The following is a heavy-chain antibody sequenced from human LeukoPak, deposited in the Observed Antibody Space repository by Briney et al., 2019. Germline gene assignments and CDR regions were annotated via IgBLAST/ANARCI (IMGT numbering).Heavy chain of an antibody. V-gene: IGHV4-4*07. Sequence: SETLSLTRTVSGGSIRSYYWNWIRQPAGKGLEWIGRIHSGGSTNYNPSFRSRVTMSVDTSKNQFSLKLSSVTAADTAVYYCARDLYASGWSLYFDYWGQGTLVTVSS. CDR3: ARDLYASGWSLYFDY. J-gene: IGHJ4*02. CDR1: GGSIRSYY. CDR2: IHSGGST. D-gene: IGHD6-19*01.